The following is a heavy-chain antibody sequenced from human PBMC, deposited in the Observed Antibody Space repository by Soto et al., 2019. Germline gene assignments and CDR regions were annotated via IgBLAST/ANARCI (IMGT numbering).Heavy chain of an antibody. J-gene: IGHJ5*02. CDR3: ARDEWFGELGNWFDP. CDR1: GGSISSSNW. CDR2: IYHSGST. D-gene: IGHD3-10*01. Sequence: QVQLQESGPGLVKPSGTLSLTCAVSGGSISSSNWWSWVRQPPEKGLEWIGEIYHSGSTNYNPSLKCRVTISVDKSKNQFSLKLSSVTAADTAVYYCARDEWFGELGNWFDPWGQGTLVTVSS. V-gene: IGHV4-4*02.